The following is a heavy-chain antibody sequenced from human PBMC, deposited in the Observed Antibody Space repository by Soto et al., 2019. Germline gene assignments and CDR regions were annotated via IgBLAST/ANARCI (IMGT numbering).Heavy chain of an antibody. CDR2: MNPNSGNT. D-gene: IGHD3-10*01. CDR1: GYTFTSYD. J-gene: IGHJ3*02. V-gene: IGHV1-8*01. Sequence: QVQLVQSGAEVKKPGASVKVSCKASGYTFTSYDINWVRQATGQGLEWMGWMNPNSGNTGYAQKFQGRVTMTRNTSISTAYMELSSLRSEDKAVYYCARGINYYDSGDGCFDIWGQGTMVTVSS. CDR3: ARGINYYDSGDGCFDI.